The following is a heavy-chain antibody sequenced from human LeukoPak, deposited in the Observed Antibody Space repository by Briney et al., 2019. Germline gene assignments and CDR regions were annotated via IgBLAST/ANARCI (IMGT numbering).Heavy chain of an antibody. CDR2: ISSSSSYI. CDR3: ARDLWLGESTAFDY. Sequence: GGSLRLSCAASGFTFSSYSMNWVRQAPGNGLEWVSSISSSSSYIYYADSVKGRFTISRDNAKNSLYLQMNSLRAEDTAVYYCARDLWLGESTAFDYWGPGTLVTVSS. CDR1: GFTFSSYS. V-gene: IGHV3-21*01. J-gene: IGHJ4*02. D-gene: IGHD3-10*01.